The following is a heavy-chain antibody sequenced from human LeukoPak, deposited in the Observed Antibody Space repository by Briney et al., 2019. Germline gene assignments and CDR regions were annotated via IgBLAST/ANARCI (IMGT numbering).Heavy chain of an antibody. CDR2: IYYSGST. CDR1: GGSISSYY. J-gene: IGHJ4*02. V-gene: IGHV4-59*08. Sequence: PSETLSLTCTVSGGSISSYYWSWIRQPPGKGLEWIGYIYYSGSTNYNPSLKSRVTISVDTSKNQFSLKLSSVTAADTAVYYCARHRPYYYDSSGYCDYWGQGTLVTVSS. D-gene: IGHD3-22*01. CDR3: ARHRPYYYDSSGYCDY.